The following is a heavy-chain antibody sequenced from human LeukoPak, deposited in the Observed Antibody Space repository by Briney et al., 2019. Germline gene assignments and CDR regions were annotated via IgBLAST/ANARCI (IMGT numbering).Heavy chain of an antibody. V-gene: IGHV3-23*01. CDR1: GLTFSSYG. J-gene: IGHJ4*02. Sequence: GGSLRLSCAATGLTFSSYGMSWVRQAPGKGLEWVSAISGSGGRTYYADSVKGRFTISRDNSKNTLYLQMNSLRAEDTAVYYCAKGSSSLVDYFDYWGQGTLVTVSS. CDR3: AKGSSSLVDYFDY. D-gene: IGHD2-15*01. CDR2: ISGSGGRT.